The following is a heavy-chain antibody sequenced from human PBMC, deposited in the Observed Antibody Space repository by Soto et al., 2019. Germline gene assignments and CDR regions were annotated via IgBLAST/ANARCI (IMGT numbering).Heavy chain of an antibody. CDR3: ARDRAYSGYDYRYYYYMDV. D-gene: IGHD5-12*01. CDR1: GFNGRSNY. Sequence: GAQILSCAASGFNGRSNYIRWVRQAPGKGLEWVSVIYSGGSTYYADSVKGRFTISRHNSKNTLYLQMNSLRAEDTAVYYCARDRAYSGYDYRYYYYMDVWGKGTTVTVSS. V-gene: IGHV3-53*04. J-gene: IGHJ6*03. CDR2: IYSGGST.